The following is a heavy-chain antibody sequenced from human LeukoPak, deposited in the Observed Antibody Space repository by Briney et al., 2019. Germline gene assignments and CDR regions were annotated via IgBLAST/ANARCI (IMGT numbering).Heavy chain of an antibody. Sequence: KTSETLSLTCTVSGGSVSSGSYYWSWIRQPPGKGLEWIGYIYYSGSTNYNPSLKSRVTISVDTSKNQFSLKLSSVTAADTAVYYCARDIVYGFDYWGQGTLVTVSS. CDR3: ARDIVYGFDY. V-gene: IGHV4-61*01. D-gene: IGHD5/OR15-5a*01. J-gene: IGHJ4*02. CDR1: GGSVSSGSYY. CDR2: IYYSGST.